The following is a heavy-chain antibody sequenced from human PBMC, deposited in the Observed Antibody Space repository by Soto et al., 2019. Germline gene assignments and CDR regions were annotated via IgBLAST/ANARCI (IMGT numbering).Heavy chain of an antibody. Sequence: PGGSLRLSCAASGFTFSSYDMHWVRQATGKGLEWVSAIGTAGDTYYPGSVKGRFTISRENAKNSLYLQMNSLRAGDTAVYYCARGAYGHLYNWFDPWGQGTLVTVSS. CDR3: ARGAYGHLYNWFDP. CDR1: GFTFSSYD. J-gene: IGHJ5*02. CDR2: IGTAGDT. V-gene: IGHV3-13*01. D-gene: IGHD3-10*01.